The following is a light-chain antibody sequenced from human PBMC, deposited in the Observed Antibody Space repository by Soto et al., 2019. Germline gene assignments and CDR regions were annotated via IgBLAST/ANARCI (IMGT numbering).Light chain of an antibody. Sequence: QSVLTQPPSASETPGQRVTISCSGSSSTIGNNPINWYQQLPGTAPKLLIYNNNQRPSGVPDRFSGSKSGTSASLGISGLQSEDEADYYCAAWDDSLNGPVFGGGTKLTVL. CDR3: AAWDDSLNGPV. CDR2: NNN. J-gene: IGLJ2*01. CDR1: SSTIGNNP. V-gene: IGLV1-44*01.